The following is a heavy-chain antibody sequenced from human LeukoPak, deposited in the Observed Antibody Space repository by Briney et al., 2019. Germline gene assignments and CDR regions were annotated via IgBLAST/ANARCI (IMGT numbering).Heavy chain of an antibody. V-gene: IGHV3-23*01. D-gene: IGHD3-9*01. CDR1: GFTFSSYG. Sequence: GGTLRLSCAASGFTFSSYGMSWVRQAPGKGLEWVSAISGSGGSTYYADSVKGRFTISRDNSKNTLYLQMNSLRAEDTAVYYCAKGGRGFDWLLFEYWGQGTLVTVSS. CDR2: ISGSGGST. J-gene: IGHJ4*02. CDR3: AKGGRGFDWLLFEY.